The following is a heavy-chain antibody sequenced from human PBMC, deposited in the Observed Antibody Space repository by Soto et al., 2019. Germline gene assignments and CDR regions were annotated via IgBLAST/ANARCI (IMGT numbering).Heavy chain of an antibody. CDR1: GNTFTNFG. CDR3: ARDEVTMVRGVLAN. D-gene: IGHD3-10*01. CDR2: ISAYTDDP. V-gene: IGHV1-18*01. J-gene: IGHJ4*02. Sequence: GXSVKVSCKASGNTFTNFGFTWVRQAPGQGLEWMGWISAYTDDPNYAQKFQGRVTMTIDTSTSTAYLDLRSLTSDDTAVYYCARDEVTMVRGVLANWGQGTLVTVSS.